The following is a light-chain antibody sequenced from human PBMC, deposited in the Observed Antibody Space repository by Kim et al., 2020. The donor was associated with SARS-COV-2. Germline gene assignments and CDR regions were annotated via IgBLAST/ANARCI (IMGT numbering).Light chain of an antibody. Sequence: SPGDRATLSCRASQNVSSYLGWYQQRPGQAPRLLIYDASNRDSGIPARFSGSGSGTDFTLTISSLEPEDFAVYYCQQRSNWPRTFGGGTKVEIK. J-gene: IGKJ4*01. CDR2: DAS. CDR1: QNVSSY. V-gene: IGKV3-11*01. CDR3: QQRSNWPRT.